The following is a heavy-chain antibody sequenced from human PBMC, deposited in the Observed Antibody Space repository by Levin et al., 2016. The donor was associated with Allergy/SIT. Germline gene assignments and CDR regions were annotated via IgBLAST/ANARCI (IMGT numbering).Heavy chain of an antibody. CDR3: ASLTASYYYDSRNDAFDI. Sequence: WVRQAPGQGLEWMGIINPSGGSTSYAQKFQGRVTVTRDTSTSTVYMELSSLRSEDTAVYYCASLTASYYYDSRNDAFDIWGQGTMVTVSS. CDR2: INPSGGST. D-gene: IGHD3-22*01. J-gene: IGHJ3*02. V-gene: IGHV1-46*01.